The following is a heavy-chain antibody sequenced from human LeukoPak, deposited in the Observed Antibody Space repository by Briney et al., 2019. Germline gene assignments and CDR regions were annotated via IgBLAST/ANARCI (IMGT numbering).Heavy chain of an antibody. J-gene: IGHJ4*02. Sequence: SVKVSCKGSGDFKPYTMTWVREAPGQRLEWMGGVVPLLGSPDYAQKFQDRLTITTDESTNTAYMELRSLRSEDTAVYYCAREVGTGTLHDCGQGTLVTVSS. CDR3: AREVGTGTLHD. D-gene: IGHD1-1*01. CDR2: VVPLLGSP. V-gene: IGHV1-69*05. CDR1: GDFKPYT.